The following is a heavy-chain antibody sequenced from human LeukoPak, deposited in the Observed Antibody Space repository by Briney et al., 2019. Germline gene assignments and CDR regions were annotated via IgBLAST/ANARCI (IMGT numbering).Heavy chain of an antibody. Sequence: ASVTVSFKASGYTFTAYYIHWVRQSPGQGLEWMGCINPNSGGTKYAQKFQGRVTMTRDTSISTAYLELSSLRSDDTAVFYCARDPIFYDSSGYFDYWGQGTLVTVSS. J-gene: IGHJ4*02. CDR2: INPNSGGT. D-gene: IGHD3-22*01. V-gene: IGHV1-2*02. CDR1: GYTFTAYY. CDR3: ARDPIFYDSSGYFDY.